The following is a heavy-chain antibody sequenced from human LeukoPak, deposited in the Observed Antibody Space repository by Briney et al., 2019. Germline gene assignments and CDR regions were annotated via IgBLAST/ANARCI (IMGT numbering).Heavy chain of an antibody. J-gene: IGHJ4*02. V-gene: IGHV4-59*01. CDR1: GGSISSYY. Sequence: SETLSLTCTVSGGSISSYYWSWIRQPPGKGLEWIGYIYYSGSTNYNPSLKSRVTISVDTSKNQFSLKLSSVTAADTAVYYCARDNRGSGSDYYFDYWGQGTLVTVSS. CDR3: ARDNRGSGSDYYFDY. CDR2: IYYSGST. D-gene: IGHD1-26*01.